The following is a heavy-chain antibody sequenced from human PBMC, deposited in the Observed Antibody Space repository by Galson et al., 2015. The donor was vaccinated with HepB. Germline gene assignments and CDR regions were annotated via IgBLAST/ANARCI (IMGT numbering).Heavy chain of an antibody. Sequence: SLRLSCAASGFTFSDYYMSWIRQAPGKGLEWVSYISSSGSTIYYADSVKGRFTISRDNAKNSLYLQMNSLRAEDTAVYYCARSPWRGILLGRGRVGQGYFELWGRGTLVTVSS. CDR3: ARSPWRGILLGRGRVGQGYFEL. V-gene: IGHV3-11*04. D-gene: IGHD3-10*01. CDR1: GFTFSDYY. J-gene: IGHJ2*01. CDR2: ISSSGSTI.